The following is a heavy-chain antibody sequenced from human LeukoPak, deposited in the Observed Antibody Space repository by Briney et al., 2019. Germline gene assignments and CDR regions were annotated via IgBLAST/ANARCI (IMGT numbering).Heavy chain of an antibody. CDR3: VCDTYDILNGYCKWAFDI. D-gene: IGHD3-9*01. J-gene: IGHJ3*02. V-gene: IGHV3-21*06. Sequence: GGSLRLSCAASGFTFSSYTMNWVRQAPGKGLEWVSSISSSSRYIYYADSVKGRFTISRDNAKNTLYLQMNSLRAEDTAVYYGVCDTYDILNGYCKWAFDIWGQGTMVTVSS. CDR2: ISSSSRYI. CDR1: GFTFSSYT.